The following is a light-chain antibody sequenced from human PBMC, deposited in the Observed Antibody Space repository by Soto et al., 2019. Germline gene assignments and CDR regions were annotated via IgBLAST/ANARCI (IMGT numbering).Light chain of an antibody. Sequence: DIQMTQSPSSLSASVGDRVTITCRASQSISSYLNWYQQKPGKAPKLLIYAASSLQSGVPSRFSDSGSGTDFTLTISSLQPEDFATYYCQQSYSTPQDFGQGTRLEIK. J-gene: IGKJ5*01. CDR2: AAS. CDR1: QSISSY. V-gene: IGKV1-39*01. CDR3: QQSYSTPQD.